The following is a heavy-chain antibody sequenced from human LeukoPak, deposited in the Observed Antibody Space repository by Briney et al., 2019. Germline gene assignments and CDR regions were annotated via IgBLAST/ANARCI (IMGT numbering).Heavy chain of an antibody. D-gene: IGHD1-14*01. Sequence: SETLSLTCTVSGGSSSNYFCTWLRQSAGAGLECIGRIHTSGTTYYNPSFKSRVSMSVDTSKNEFSLRLNSVTAADTAVYYCARDPAGHGRYFDYWGQGALVTVSS. V-gene: IGHV4-4*07. CDR2: IHTSGTT. CDR3: ARDPAGHGRYFDY. J-gene: IGHJ4*02. CDR1: GGSSSNYF.